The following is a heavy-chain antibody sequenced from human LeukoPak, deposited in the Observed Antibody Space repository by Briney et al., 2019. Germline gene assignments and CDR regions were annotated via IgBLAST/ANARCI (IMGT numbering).Heavy chain of an antibody. CDR1: GFTFSRNW. J-gene: IGHJ4*02. V-gene: IGHV3-74*01. CDR2: INSDGSIT. Sequence: PGGSLRLSCAASGFTFSRNWMHWVRQAPGKGLVWVSRINSDGSITNYADSVKGRFTISRDNAKNTLYLQMNSLRAEDTAVYYCARERAARPQYYFDYWGQGTLVTVSS. D-gene: IGHD6-6*01. CDR3: ARERAARPQYYFDY.